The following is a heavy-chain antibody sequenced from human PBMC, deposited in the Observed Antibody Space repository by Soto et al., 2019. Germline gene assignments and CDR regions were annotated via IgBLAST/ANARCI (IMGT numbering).Heavy chain of an antibody. CDR3: ARVEIFLNYFVEMATMTYFDY. V-gene: IGHV1-18*04. J-gene: IGHJ4*02. D-gene: IGHD5-12*01. Sequence: ASVKVSCKASGYTFTSYGISWVRQAPGQGLEWMGWISAYNGNTNYAQKLQGRVTMTTDTSTSTAYMELRSLRSDDTAVCYCARVEIFLNYFVEMATMTYFDYWGQGTLVTVSS. CDR1: GYTFTSYG. CDR2: ISAYNGNT.